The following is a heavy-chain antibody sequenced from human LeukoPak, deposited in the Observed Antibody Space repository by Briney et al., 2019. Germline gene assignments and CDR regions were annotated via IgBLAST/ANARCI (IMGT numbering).Heavy chain of an antibody. CDR3: ARATQDIVVVDY. CDR1: GGSISSYY. D-gene: IGHD2-2*01. V-gene: IGHV4-59*01. Sequence: SETLSLTCTVSGGSISSYYWSWIRRPPGKGLEWIGYIYYSGSTNYNPSLKSRVTISVDTSKNQFSLKRSSVTAADTAVYYCARATQDIVVVDYWGQGTLVTVSS. CDR2: IYYSGST. J-gene: IGHJ4*02.